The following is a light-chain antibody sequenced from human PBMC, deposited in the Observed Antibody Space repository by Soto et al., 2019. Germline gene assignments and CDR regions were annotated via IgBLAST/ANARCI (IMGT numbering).Light chain of an antibody. J-gene: IGKJ3*01. Sequence: DIQMTQSPSSLSASVGDRVTITCRASQSISSDLNWYQQQPGEAHKLLIYAASSLQSGVPSRFSGSRSRTDFTLTISSLHPEDFATYYCQQSYSTHFTFGPGAKVDIK. CDR3: QQSYSTHFT. V-gene: IGKV1-39*01. CDR2: AAS. CDR1: QSISSD.